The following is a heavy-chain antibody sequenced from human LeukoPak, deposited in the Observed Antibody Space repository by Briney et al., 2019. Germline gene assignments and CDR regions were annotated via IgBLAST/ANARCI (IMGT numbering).Heavy chain of an antibody. CDR1: GGSISSGDYY. J-gene: IGHJ4*02. V-gene: IGHV4-30-4*01. CDR3: ARGMFGSIFGVVTDNDYFDY. D-gene: IGHD3-3*01. Sequence: SETLSLTCTVSGGSISSGDYYWSWIRQPPGKGLEWIGYIYYSGSTYYNPSLKSRVTISVDTSENQFSLKLSSVTAADTAVYYCARGMFGSIFGVVTDNDYFDYWGQGTLVTVSS. CDR2: IYYSGST.